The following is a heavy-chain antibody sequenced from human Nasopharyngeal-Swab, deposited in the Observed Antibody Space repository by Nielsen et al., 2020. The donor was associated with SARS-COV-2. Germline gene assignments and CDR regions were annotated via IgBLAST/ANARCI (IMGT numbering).Heavy chain of an antibody. CDR1: GGSTSSYY. V-gene: IGHV4-59*01. CDR3: ARDIGVGLLDAFDI. D-gene: IGHD2/OR15-2a*01. CDR2: IYYSGST. J-gene: IGHJ3*02. Sequence: SETLSLTCTVSGGSTSSYYWSWIRQPPGKGLEWIGYIYYSGSTNYNPSLKSRVTISVDTSKNQFSLKLSSVTAADTAVYYCARDIGVGLLDAFDIWGQGTMVTVSS.